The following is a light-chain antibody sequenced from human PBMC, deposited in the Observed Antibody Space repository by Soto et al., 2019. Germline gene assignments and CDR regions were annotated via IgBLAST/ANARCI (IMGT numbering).Light chain of an antibody. V-gene: IGKV3-11*01. CDR2: DAT. J-gene: IGKJ4*01. Sequence: EVVLTQSPATLSLSPGERATLSCRASQNVSIYLAWYQQKPGQVPRLLIYDATNRAAGIPPRFSGGGSATDVTLTISSLEPEDFALYYCQQRYSWPPLTFGGGTKVEIK. CDR1: QNVSIY. CDR3: QQRYSWPPLT.